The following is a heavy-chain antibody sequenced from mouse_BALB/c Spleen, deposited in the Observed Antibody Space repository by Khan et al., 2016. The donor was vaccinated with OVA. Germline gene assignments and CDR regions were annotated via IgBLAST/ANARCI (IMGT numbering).Heavy chain of an antibody. Sequence: EVQLQESGPSLVKPSQTLSLTCSVTGDSVTNGYWNWIRKFPGNSLEFMGYISYSGNTYYNPSLKSRISITRDTFKNQYYLQSNSVTAVDTATFYSARGTGYYFVYWGKGTTLTVSS. V-gene: IGHV3-8*02. CDR1: GDSVTNGY. D-gene: IGHD4-1*01. CDR3: ARGTGYYFVY. J-gene: IGHJ2*01. CDR2: ISYSGNT.